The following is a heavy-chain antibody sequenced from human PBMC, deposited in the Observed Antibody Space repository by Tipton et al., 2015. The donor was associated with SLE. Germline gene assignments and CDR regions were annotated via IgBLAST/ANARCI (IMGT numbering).Heavy chain of an antibody. V-gene: IGHV4-59*01. Sequence: TLSLTCSVSGGSISSYYWSWIRQPPGKGLEWLGYISYGNTKYNPSLRSRLTISVDTSKNQFSLRLSFVTAADTAVYFCARSTTTMNLPRFDFWGLGTLVTVSS. CDR3: ARSTTTMNLPRFDF. J-gene: IGHJ4*02. D-gene: IGHD4-17*01. CDR1: GGSISSYY. CDR2: ISYGNT.